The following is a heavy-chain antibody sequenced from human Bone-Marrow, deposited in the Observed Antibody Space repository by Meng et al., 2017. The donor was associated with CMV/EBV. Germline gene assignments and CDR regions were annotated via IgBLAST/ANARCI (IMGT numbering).Heavy chain of an antibody. D-gene: IGHD2-15*01. CDR1: GYTFTGYY. J-gene: IGHJ5*02. CDR2: INPNSGDT. V-gene: IGHV1-2*02. CDR3: ARELRIGSWFDP. Sequence: ASVKVSCKASGYTFTGYYMHWVRQAPGQGLEWMGWINPNSGDTNYAQKFQGRVTMTRDTSISTAYMELSRLRSDDTAVYYCARELRIGSWFDPWGQGTLVTVSS.